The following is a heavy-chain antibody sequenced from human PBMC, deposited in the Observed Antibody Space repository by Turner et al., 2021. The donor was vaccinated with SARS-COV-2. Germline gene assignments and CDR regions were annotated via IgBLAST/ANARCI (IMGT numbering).Heavy chain of an antibody. V-gene: IGHV3-33*01. CDR3: ARDKGEGSSGWLIPSGSYYFDY. CDR2: IWYDGSNK. CDR1: GFTCRTYG. Sequence: QVQLVESGSGVVQPGRSLRLSSAASGFTCRTYGMHWVRQAPGKGLEWVACIWYDGSNKYEAVTVKGRFTISRDKSKNTLYLQMNSLRAEDTAVYYCARDKGEGSSGWLIPSGSYYFDYWGQGTLVTVSS. J-gene: IGHJ4*02. D-gene: IGHD6-19*01.